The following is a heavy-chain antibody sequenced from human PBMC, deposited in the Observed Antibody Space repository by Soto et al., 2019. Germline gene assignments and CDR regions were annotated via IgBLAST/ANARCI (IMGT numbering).Heavy chain of an antibody. CDR2: IYTSGST. J-gene: IGHJ2*01. V-gene: IGHV4-4*07. D-gene: IGHD2-2*01. CDR3: ARGIGYCSSTSCRPDWYFDL. Sequence: SETLSLTCTVSGGSISSYYWSWIRQPAGKGLEWIGRIYTSGSTNYNPPLKSRVTMSVDTSKNQFSLKLSSVTAADTAVYYCARGIGYCSSTSCRPDWYFDLWGRGTLVTVSS. CDR1: GGSISSYY.